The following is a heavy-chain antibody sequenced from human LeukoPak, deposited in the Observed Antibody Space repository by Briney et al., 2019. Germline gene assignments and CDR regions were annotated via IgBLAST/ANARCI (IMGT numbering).Heavy chain of an antibody. CDR3: AREDFYASGGYSR. Sequence: GGSLRLSCVASGFTFSSYSMNWVRQAPGKGLEWVSHISSSSTTIYYADSVKGRFTISRDNAQNSLFLQMSSLRAADTAMYYCAREDFYASGGYSRWGQGTMVTVSS. CDR2: ISSSSTTI. J-gene: IGHJ4*02. V-gene: IGHV3-48*01. CDR1: GFTFSSYS. D-gene: IGHD3-10*01.